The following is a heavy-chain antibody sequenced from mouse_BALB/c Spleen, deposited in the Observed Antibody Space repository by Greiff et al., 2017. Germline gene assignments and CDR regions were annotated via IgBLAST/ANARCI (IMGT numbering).Heavy chain of an antibody. CDR2: INPSTGYT. J-gene: IGHJ3*01. D-gene: IGHD2-4*01. CDR3: ARLGLRRGFAY. V-gene: IGHV1-7*01. Sequence: VQLQQSGAELAKPGASVKMSCKASGYTFTSYWMHWVKQRPGQGLEWIGYINPSTGYTEYNQKFKDKATLTADKSSSTAYRQLSSLTSEDSAVYFCARLGLRRGFAYWGPGTLVTVSA. CDR1: GYTFTSYW.